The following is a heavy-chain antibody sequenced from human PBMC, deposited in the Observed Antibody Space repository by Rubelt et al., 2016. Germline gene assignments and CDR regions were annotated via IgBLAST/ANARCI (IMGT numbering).Heavy chain of an antibody. CDR3: ARGHWSL. V-gene: IGHV3-23*04. J-gene: IGHJ4*02. CDR2: ISGRSDAE. D-gene: IGHD3-3*01. CDR1: GFAFSSYW. Sequence: EVQLVESGGGLVQPGGSLRLSCAASGFAFSSYWMHWVRQAPGTGLEWVSYISGRSDAEDYADSVKGRFSIPGDKSKGTGSLQMDSLRGEDTAIYYCARGHWSLWGQGTPVTVSS.